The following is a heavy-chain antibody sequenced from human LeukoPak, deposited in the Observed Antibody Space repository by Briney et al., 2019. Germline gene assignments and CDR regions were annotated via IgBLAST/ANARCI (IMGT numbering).Heavy chain of an antibody. CDR1: GFTFSSYA. CDR3: AKEEGCSSTSCYTTYYFDY. D-gene: IGHD2-2*02. CDR2: ISGSGGST. V-gene: IGHV3-23*01. Sequence: QPGGSLRLSCAASGFTFSSYAMSWVRQAPGKGLEWVSAISGSGGSTYYADSVKGRFTISRDNSKNTLYLQMNSLRAEDTAVYYRAKEEGCSSTSCYTTYYFDYWGQGTLVTVSS. J-gene: IGHJ4*02.